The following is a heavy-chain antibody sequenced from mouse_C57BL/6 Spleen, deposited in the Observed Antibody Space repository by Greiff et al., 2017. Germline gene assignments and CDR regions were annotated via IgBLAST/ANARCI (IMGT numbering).Heavy chain of an antibody. J-gene: IGHJ4*01. CDR1: GYTFTSYG. Sequence: VKLMESGAELARPGASVKLSCKASGYTFTSYGISWVKQRTGQGLEWIGEIYPRSGNTYYNEKFKGKATLTADKSSSTAYMELRSLTSEDSAVXFRARHYGSSYAMDYWGQGTSVTVSA. V-gene: IGHV1-81*01. D-gene: IGHD1-1*01. CDR3: ARHYGSSYAMDY. CDR2: IYPRSGNT.